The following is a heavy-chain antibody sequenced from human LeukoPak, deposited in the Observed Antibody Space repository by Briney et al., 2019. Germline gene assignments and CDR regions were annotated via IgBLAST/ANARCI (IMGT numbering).Heavy chain of an antibody. J-gene: IGHJ3*02. CDR2: IYYSGST. CDR3: ARQRGRPDAFDI. CDR1: GGSISSSSYY. V-gene: IGHV4-39*01. Sequence: SETLSLTCTVSGGSISSSSYYWGWIRQPPGKGLEWIGSIYYSGSTYYNPSLKSRVTISVDTSKNRFSLKLSSVTAADTAVYYCARQRGRPDAFDIWGQGTMVTVSS.